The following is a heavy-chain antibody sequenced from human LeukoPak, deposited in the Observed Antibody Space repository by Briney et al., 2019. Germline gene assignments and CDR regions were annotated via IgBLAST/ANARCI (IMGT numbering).Heavy chain of an antibody. CDR3: ARDVRSGWYDAFDI. J-gene: IGHJ3*02. CDR2: ICSDGST. V-gene: IGHV3-66*02. CDR1: GFTFSSYG. Sequence: GGSLRLSCAASGFTFSSYGMNRVRQAPGKGLEWVSIICSDGSTHHADSVKGRFTISRDNSKNTLYLQMNSLRTEDTAVYYCARDVRSGWYDAFDIWGQGTMVTVSS. D-gene: IGHD6-13*01.